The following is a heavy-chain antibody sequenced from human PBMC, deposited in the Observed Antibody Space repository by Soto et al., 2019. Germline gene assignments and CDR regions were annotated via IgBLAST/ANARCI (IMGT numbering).Heavy chain of an antibody. J-gene: IGHJ4*02. CDR1: GGSVSTDSSY. CDR2: VYFSGST. CDR3: ASQRYGERAYYFDY. Sequence: PSETLSLTCIVSGGSVSTDSSYWSWIRRPPGKGLEWIGHVYFSGSTNYNPSLDSRVSISVDTSQNQFSLKLTSLTAADTAVYYCASQRYGERAYYFDYWGQGTLVTVSS. D-gene: IGHD4-17*01. V-gene: IGHV4-61*01.